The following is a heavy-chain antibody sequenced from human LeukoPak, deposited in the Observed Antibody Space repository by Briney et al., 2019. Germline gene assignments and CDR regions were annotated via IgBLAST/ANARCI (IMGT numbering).Heavy chain of an antibody. CDR1: GFTFSSYG. V-gene: IGHV3-30*18. J-gene: IGHJ4*02. D-gene: IGHD3-9*01. Sequence: GGSLRLSCAASGFTFSSYGMHWVRQAPGKGLEWVAVISYDGSNKYYADSVKGRFTIPRDNSKNTLYLQMNSLRAEDTAVYYCAKDVERLDYFDYWGQGTLVTVSS. CDR2: ISYDGSNK. CDR3: AKDVERLDYFDY.